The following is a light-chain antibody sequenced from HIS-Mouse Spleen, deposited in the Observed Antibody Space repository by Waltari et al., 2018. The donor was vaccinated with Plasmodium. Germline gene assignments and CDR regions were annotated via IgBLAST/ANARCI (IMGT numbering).Light chain of an antibody. Sequence: QLVLTQSPSASASLGASVKLTCTLSSGHSSYAIAWPQQQPGKGPRYLMKLNSDGSQSKGDGIPDRFSGSSSGAERYLTISSLQSEDEADYYCQTWGTGMGVFGGGTKLTVL. J-gene: IGLJ2*01. CDR3: QTWGTGMGV. CDR1: SGHSSYA. V-gene: IGLV4-69*01. CDR2: LNSDGSQ.